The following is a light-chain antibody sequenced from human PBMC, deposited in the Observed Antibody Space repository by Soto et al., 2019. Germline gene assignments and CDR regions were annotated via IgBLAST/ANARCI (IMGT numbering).Light chain of an antibody. Sequence: QSALTQPASVSGSPGQSITISCTGTSSDVGGYNYVSWYQQHPGKAPKLMIYEVSNRPSGVSNRFSGSKSGNTASLTISGLQDEDEADYYCSSYTSSSTLYVSGTGTKVTVL. CDR1: SSDVGGYNY. V-gene: IGLV2-14*01. CDR2: EVS. J-gene: IGLJ1*01. CDR3: SSYTSSSTLYV.